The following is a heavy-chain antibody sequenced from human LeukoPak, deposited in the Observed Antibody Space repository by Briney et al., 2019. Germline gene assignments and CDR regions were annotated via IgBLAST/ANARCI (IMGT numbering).Heavy chain of an antibody. CDR1: GFTFSSYS. D-gene: IGHD1-26*01. V-gene: IGHV3-21*01. J-gene: IGHJ3*02. Sequence: KPGGSLRLSCEASGFTFSSYSMNWVRQAPGKGLEWVSFISSSSTYIYYPDSVKGRFTISRDNAKNSLYLQMSSLRAEDTAVYYCARASVAFSIPWENYAVAFDIWGQGTMVTVSS. CDR3: ARASVAFSIPWENYAVAFDI. CDR2: ISSSSTYI.